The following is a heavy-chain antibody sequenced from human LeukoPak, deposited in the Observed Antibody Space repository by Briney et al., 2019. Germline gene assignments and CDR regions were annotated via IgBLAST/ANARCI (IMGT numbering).Heavy chain of an antibody. D-gene: IGHD3-10*01. CDR1: GFTLSSYA. J-gene: IGHJ4*02. CDR2: ISGSGAMT. CDR3: VKDRVDGSGSQFDS. V-gene: IGHV3-23*01. Sequence: GGSLRLSCAASGFTLSSYAMSWVRQGPGKGLEWVSSISGSGAMTYYADSVKGRFTISRDNAMDRLYQQMNSLRADDTAVYYCVKDRVDGSGSQFDSWGQGSLVIVSS.